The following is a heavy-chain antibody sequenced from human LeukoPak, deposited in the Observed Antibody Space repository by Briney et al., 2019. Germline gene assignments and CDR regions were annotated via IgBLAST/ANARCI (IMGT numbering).Heavy chain of an antibody. CDR2: ISGSGGST. D-gene: IGHD1-7*01. V-gene: IGHV3-23*01. CDR3: AKDGDRYNWNYEGDY. CDR1: GLTFSSYA. Sequence: GGSLRLSCVASGLTFSSYAMSWVRQAPGKGLEWVSAISGSGGSTYYADSVKGRFTISRDNSKNTLYLQMNSLRAEDTAVYYCAKDGDRYNWNYEGDYWGQGTLVTVSS. J-gene: IGHJ4*02.